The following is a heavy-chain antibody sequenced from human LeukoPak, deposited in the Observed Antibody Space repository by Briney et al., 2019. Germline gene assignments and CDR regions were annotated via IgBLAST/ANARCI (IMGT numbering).Heavy chain of an antibody. V-gene: IGHV4-59*12. D-gene: IGHD3-9*01. J-gene: IGHJ4*02. CDR1: GGSIISYY. CDR2: IDYSGST. CDR3: ARVGYYGISTGFYGVFDY. Sequence: SETLSLTCTVSGGSIISYYWSWIRQPPGKGLEWIGYIDYSGSTNYNPSLKSRVTMSVDKSKNQFSLKLSSVTAADTGVYYCARVGYYGISTGFYGVFDYWGQGTLVTVSS.